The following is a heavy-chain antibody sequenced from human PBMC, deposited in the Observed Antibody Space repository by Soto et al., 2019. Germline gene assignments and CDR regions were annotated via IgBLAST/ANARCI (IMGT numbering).Heavy chain of an antibody. V-gene: IGHV1-18*03. CDR3: ASGAAADNYYYYGMDV. CDR1: GYTFTSYG. Sequence: QVQLVQSGAEVKKPGASVKVSCKASGYTFTSYGISWVRQAPGQGLEWMGWISAYNGNTNYAQKLQGRVTMTTDTSTSTAYMELRSLRSDDMAVYYCASGAAADNYYYYGMDVWGQGTTVTVSS. D-gene: IGHD6-13*01. J-gene: IGHJ6*02. CDR2: ISAYNGNT.